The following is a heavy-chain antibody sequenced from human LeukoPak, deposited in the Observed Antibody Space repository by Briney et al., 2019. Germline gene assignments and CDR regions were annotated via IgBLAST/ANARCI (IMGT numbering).Heavy chain of an antibody. J-gene: IGHJ3*02. V-gene: IGHV4-61*02. CDR3: ARVGATPSDAFDI. CDR2: IYTSGST. D-gene: IGHD3-16*01. Sequence: PSQTLSLTCTVSGGSISSGSYYWSWIRQPAGKGLEWIGRIYTSGSTNYNPSLKSRVTISVDTSKNQFSLKLSSVTAAGTAVYYCARVGATPSDAFDIWGQGTMVTVSS. CDR1: GGSISSGSYY.